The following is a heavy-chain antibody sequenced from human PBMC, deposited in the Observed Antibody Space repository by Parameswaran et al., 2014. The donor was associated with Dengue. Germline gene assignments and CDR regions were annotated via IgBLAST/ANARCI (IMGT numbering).Heavy chain of an antibody. J-gene: IGHJ4*02. D-gene: IGHD6-13*01. V-gene: IGHV1-2*06. CDR3: ASGRNFIASSSSWDEVGIDY. Sequence: WVRQAPGQGLEWMGRINPNSGGTNYAQKFQGRVTMTRDTSISTVYMELSRLRSDDTAVYYCASGRNFIASSSSWDEVGIDYWGQGTLVTVSS. CDR2: INPNSGGT.